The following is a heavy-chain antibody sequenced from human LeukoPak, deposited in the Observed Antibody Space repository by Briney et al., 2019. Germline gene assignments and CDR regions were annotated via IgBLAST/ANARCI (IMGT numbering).Heavy chain of an antibody. Sequence: ASVKVSCKASGYSFTTYYMHWVRQAPGQGLEWMGIINPSGSSISYAQKFQGRVTMTRDTSTSTVYMELSSLRSEDTAVYYCARQGGSKPLDYFDFWGQGTLVTVSS. D-gene: IGHD2-15*01. CDR3: ARQGGSKPLDYFDF. V-gene: IGHV1-46*01. J-gene: IGHJ4*02. CDR1: GYSFTTYY. CDR2: INPSGSSI.